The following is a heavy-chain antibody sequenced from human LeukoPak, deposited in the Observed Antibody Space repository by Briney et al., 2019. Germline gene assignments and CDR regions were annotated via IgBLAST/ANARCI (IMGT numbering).Heavy chain of an antibody. D-gene: IGHD2-8*01. Sequence: PSQTLSLTCTVSGGSISSGDYYWSWIRQPPGKGLEWIGYIYYSGSTYYNPSLKSRVTISVDTSKNQFSLKLSSVTAADTAVYYCAGEIGCTNGVCYHWFDPWGQGTLVTVSS. J-gene: IGHJ5*02. V-gene: IGHV4-30-4*08. CDR3: AGEIGCTNGVCYHWFDP. CDR2: IYYSGST. CDR1: GGSISSGDYY.